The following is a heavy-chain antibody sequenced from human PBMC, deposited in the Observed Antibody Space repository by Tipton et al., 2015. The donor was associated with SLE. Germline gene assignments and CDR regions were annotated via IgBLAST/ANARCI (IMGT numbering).Heavy chain of an antibody. CDR3: ARERLYSSSWFSD. V-gene: IGHV4-34*01. J-gene: IGHJ4*02. CDR2: INHSGST. Sequence: TLSLTCALYGGSFSDYYWSWIRQPPGKGLEWIGEINHSGSTNYNPSLKSRVTISVDTSKNQFSLKLSSVTAADTAVYYCARERLYSSSWFSDWGQGTLVTVSS. CDR1: GGSFSDYY. D-gene: IGHD6-13*01.